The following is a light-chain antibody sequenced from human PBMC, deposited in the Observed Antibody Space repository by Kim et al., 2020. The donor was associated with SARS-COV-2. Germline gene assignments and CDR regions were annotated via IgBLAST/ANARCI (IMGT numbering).Light chain of an antibody. CDR1: SSSIGSYNY. Sequence: GQSISITCTGTSSSIGSYNYVSWHQQHPGKAPKLMIYDVNKRPSGISSRFSGSKSGSTASLTISGLQAEDEADYYCSLFTTRSTLVFGGGTKVTVL. CDR3: SLFTTRSTLV. V-gene: IGLV2-14*03. J-gene: IGLJ3*02. CDR2: DVN.